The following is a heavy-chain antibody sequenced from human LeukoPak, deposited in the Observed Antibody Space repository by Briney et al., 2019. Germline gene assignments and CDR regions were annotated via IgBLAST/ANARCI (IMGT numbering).Heavy chain of an antibody. CDR2: ISVSGGST. Sequence: PGGTLRLSCAASGFTFSNYGMSWVRQAPGKGLEWVSTISVSGGSTSYADSVKGRFTISRDNSKNSMYLQMNSLRAEDTAVYYCARDYNLGQGTLVTVSS. CDR1: GFTFSNYG. CDR3: ARDYN. J-gene: IGHJ4*02. V-gene: IGHV3-23*01.